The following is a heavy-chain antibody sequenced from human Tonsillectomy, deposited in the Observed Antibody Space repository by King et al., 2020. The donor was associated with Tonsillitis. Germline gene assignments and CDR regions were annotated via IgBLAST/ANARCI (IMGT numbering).Heavy chain of an antibody. Sequence: QLVQSGAEVKKPGASVKVPCKASGYSFTSYGISWVRQAPGQGLEWMGWIRTYNGNTNYAQKVQGRVTMTTDTSTSTAYMELRSLRSDDTAVYYCASDMIVGVITGKAFDIWGQGTMVTVSS. CDR1: GYSFTSYG. CDR2: IRTYNGNT. V-gene: IGHV1-18*04. CDR3: ASDMIVGVITGKAFDI. J-gene: IGHJ3*02. D-gene: IGHD3-22*01.